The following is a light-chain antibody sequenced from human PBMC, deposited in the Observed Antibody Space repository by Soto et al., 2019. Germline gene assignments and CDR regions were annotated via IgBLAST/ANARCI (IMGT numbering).Light chain of an antibody. CDR3: CSYAGSYTL. J-gene: IGLJ2*01. CDR1: SSDVGNYNY. Sequence: QSVLTQPRSVSGSPGQSVTISCTGSSSDVGNYNYVSWYQQHPGKAPKLMIYDVNKRPSGVPDRFSGSKSGNTASLTISGLQAEDEADYYCCSYAGSYTLFGGGTKLTVL. V-gene: IGLV2-11*01. CDR2: DVN.